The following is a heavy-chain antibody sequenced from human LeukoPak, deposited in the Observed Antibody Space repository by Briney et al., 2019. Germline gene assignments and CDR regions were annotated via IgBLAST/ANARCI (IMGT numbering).Heavy chain of an antibody. V-gene: IGHV3-48*04. D-gene: IGHD3-16*02. CDR3: ARGFYDYVWGSHRHGTDGLDY. CDR2: IHPESSPI. Sequence: GGSLRLTCAASGFTLSTYSMNWVRQAPGKGLEWVSFIHPESSPIYYADSVRGRFTVSRDNAKNSLYLEMNSLRADDTAVCYRARGFYDYVWGSHRHGTDGLDYWGQGTLVTVSS. CDR1: GFTLSTYS. J-gene: IGHJ4*02.